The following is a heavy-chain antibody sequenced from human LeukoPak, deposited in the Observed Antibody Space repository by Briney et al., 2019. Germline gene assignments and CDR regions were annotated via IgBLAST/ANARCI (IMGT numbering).Heavy chain of an antibody. CDR1: GFTFNSYW. CDR2: IKQDGSEK. D-gene: IGHD2-15*01. Sequence: GGSLRLSCAASGFTFNSYWMSWVRQAPGKGLEWVANIKQDGSEKYYVDSVKGRFTIPRDNAKNSLYLQMNSLRAEDTAVYYCAREGCSGGSCYFDYWGQGTLVTVSS. V-gene: IGHV3-7*05. J-gene: IGHJ4*02. CDR3: AREGCSGGSCYFDY.